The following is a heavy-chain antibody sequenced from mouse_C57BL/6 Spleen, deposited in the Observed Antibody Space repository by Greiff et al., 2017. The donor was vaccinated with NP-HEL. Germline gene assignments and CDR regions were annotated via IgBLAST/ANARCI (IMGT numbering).Heavy chain of an antibody. Sequence: VQLQESGPELVKPGASVKISCKASGYAFSSSWMNWVKQRPGKGLEWIGRIYPGDGDTNYNGKFKGKATLTADKSSSTAYMQLSSLTSEDSAVYFCARWDGSSHYAMDYWGQGTSVTVSS. V-gene: IGHV1-82*01. CDR2: IYPGDGDT. D-gene: IGHD1-1*01. J-gene: IGHJ4*01. CDR3: ARWDGSSHYAMDY. CDR1: GYAFSSSW.